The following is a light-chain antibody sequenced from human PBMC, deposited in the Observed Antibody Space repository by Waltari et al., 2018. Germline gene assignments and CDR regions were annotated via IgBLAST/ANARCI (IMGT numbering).Light chain of an antibody. CDR3: SSYTYGGPWV. CDR1: SSEIGSYDL. Sequence: SALPQPASVSASPGQSITISCTGSSSEIGSYDLVAWYQQHPGKAPHLLIYEVDKRPSGVSYRFSGSKSGNAASLTVSGLQPEDEGHYFCSSYTYGGPWVFGGGTLLTVL. CDR2: EVD. J-gene: IGLJ2*01. V-gene: IGLV2-23*02.